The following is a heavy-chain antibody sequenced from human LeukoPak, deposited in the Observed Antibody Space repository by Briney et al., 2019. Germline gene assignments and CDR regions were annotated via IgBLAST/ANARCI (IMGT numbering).Heavy chain of an antibody. CDR1: GFTVSSNY. CDR3: ARDDILTGYRDY. CDR2: IYSGGST. J-gene: IGHJ4*02. D-gene: IGHD3-9*01. Sequence: PGGSLRLSCAASGFTVSSNYMSWVRQAPEKGLEWVSVIYSGGSTYYADSVKGRFTISRDNSKNTLYLQMNSLRAEDTAVYYCARDDILTGYRDYWGQGTLVTVSS. V-gene: IGHV3-53*01.